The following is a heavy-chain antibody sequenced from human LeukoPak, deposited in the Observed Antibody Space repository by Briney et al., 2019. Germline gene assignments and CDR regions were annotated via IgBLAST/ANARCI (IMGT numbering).Heavy chain of an antibody. CDR3: ATYSSGWYPFDY. CDR2: INYSGTT. CDR1: GGSIRSNSYC. V-gene: IGHV4-39*07. Sequence: SEALSLTCTVSGGSIRSNSYCWGWIRQPPGKGLEWIGSINYSGTTYYNPSLKSRVTISVDTSKNQFSLKLSSVTAAGTAVYYCATYSSGWYPFDYWGQGTLVTVSS. J-gene: IGHJ4*02. D-gene: IGHD6-19*01.